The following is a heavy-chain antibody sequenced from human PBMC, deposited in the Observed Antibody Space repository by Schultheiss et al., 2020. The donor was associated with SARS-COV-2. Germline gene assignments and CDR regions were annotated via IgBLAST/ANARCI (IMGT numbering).Heavy chain of an antibody. D-gene: IGHD1-26*01. J-gene: IGHJ4*02. V-gene: IGHV3-30*04. Sequence: GGSLRLSCVASGFRFGSYSMHWVRQVPGKGLEWVALISYEGREEHYADSVKGRFSISKDNSQNTLYLQMNSLTFEDTAVYYCARGGGAAWLLDYWGQGTLVTVSS. CDR2: ISYEGREE. CDR1: GFRFGSYS. CDR3: ARGGGAAWLLDY.